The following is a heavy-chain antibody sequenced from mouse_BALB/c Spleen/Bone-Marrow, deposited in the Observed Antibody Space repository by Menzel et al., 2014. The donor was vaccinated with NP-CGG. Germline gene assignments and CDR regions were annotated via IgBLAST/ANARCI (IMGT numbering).Heavy chain of an antibody. J-gene: IGHJ4*01. CDR1: GYTFTSYW. CDR3: ARQITTVDYAMDY. Sequence: VKLQESGAELAKPGASVKMSCKASGYTFTSYWMHWVKQRPGQGLEWIGCINPSTGYTEYNQKFKDKATLTADKSSSTAYMQLSSLTSEDSAVYYCARQITTVDYAMDYWGQGTSVTVSS. D-gene: IGHD1-1*01. CDR2: INPSTGYT. V-gene: IGHV1-7*01.